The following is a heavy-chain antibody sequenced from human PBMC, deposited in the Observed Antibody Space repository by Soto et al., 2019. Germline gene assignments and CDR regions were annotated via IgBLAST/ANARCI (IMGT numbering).Heavy chain of an antibody. CDR2: ISSSSSYI. D-gene: IGHD2-2*01. Sequence: EVQLVESGGGLVKLGGSLRLSCAASGFTFSSYSMNWVRQAPGKGLEWVSSISSSSSYIYYADSVKGRFTISRDNAKNSLYLQMNSLRAEDTAVYYCARGGVVPAAISWFDPWGQGTLVTVSS. CDR1: GFTFSSYS. V-gene: IGHV3-21*01. J-gene: IGHJ5*02. CDR3: ARGGVVPAAISWFDP.